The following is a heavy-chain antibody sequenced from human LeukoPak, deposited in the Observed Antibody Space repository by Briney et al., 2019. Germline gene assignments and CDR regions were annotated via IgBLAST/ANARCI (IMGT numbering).Heavy chain of an antibody. CDR3: ARDYSGYGLGGIDY. Sequence: GSLRLSCAASGFTFSSYEMNWVRQAPGKGLEWVSYISSSGSTIYYADSVKGRFTISRDNAKNSLYLQMNSLRAEDTAVYYCARDYSGYGLGGIDYWGQGTLVTVSS. J-gene: IGHJ4*02. D-gene: IGHD5-12*01. CDR1: GFTFSSYE. V-gene: IGHV3-48*03. CDR2: ISSSGSTI.